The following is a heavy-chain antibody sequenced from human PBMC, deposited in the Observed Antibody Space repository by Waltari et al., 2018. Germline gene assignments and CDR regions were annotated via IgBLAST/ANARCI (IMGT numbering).Heavy chain of an antibody. CDR2: VDPEDGET. D-gene: IGHD3-10*01. Sequence: QVQLVQSGAEVKKPGASVKVSCKVSGYTLTELSMHWVRQAPGKGLEWMGGVDPEDGETIYAQKFQGRVTMTEDTSTDTAYMELSSLRSEDTAVYYCAKTVMVRGVIIRGWAFDIWGQGTMVTVSS. V-gene: IGHV1-24*01. J-gene: IGHJ3*02. CDR1: GYTLTELS. CDR3: AKTVMVRGVIIRGWAFDI.